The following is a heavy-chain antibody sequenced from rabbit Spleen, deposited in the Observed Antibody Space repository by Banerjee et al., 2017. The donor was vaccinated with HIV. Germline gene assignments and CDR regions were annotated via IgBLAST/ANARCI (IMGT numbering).Heavy chain of an antibody. Sequence: QEQLVEYGGGLVKPEGSLTLTCKASGFSFSDRDVMCWVRQAPGKGLEWVACAYAGSSDSTYSATWAKGRFTISKTSSTVDLKMTSLTAADTATYFCARDSGSSFSSYGMDLWGPGTLVTVS. D-gene: IGHD8-1*01. CDR3: ARDSGSSFSSYGMDL. CDR2: AYAGSSDST. V-gene: IGHV1S45*01. J-gene: IGHJ6*01. CDR1: GFSFSDRDV.